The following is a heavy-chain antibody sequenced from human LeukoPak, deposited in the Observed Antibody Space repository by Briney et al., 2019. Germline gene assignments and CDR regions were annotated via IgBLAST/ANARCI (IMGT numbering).Heavy chain of an antibody. CDR1: GFNFTAYW. Sequence: GESLKISCKGSGFNFTAYWTAWARQMPGKGLEWMGISHPINSDTKYSPSFRGHVTISADKSSSTAYLQWNSLKASDTAMYYCARHQYYYDSSGNYGWFDSWGQGTLVTVSS. CDR3: ARHQYYYDSSGNYGWFDS. CDR2: SHPINSDT. D-gene: IGHD3-22*01. V-gene: IGHV5-51*01. J-gene: IGHJ5*01.